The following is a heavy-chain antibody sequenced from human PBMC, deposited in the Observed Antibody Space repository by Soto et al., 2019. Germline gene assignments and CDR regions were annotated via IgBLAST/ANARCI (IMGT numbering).Heavy chain of an antibody. V-gene: IGHV4-59*08. Sequence: ESGPGLVKPSETLSLTCTVSGGSIDGRNCAWIRQPPGKGLEWLGYVYYDGGSSYNPSVKSRLTLSMDTSKSQFSLQLRSVTAADTAVSYCVRQGIGNLHGLVDVWGRGTTVTVSS. CDR3: VRQGIGNLHGLVDV. J-gene: IGHJ6*02. CDR2: VYYDGGS. D-gene: IGHD3-10*01. CDR1: GGSIDGRN.